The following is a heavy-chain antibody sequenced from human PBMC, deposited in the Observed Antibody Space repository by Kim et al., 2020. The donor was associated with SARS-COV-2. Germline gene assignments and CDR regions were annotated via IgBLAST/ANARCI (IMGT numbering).Heavy chain of an antibody. J-gene: IGHJ3*01. CDR3: ARDHESGDGTFDF. Sequence: GGSLRLSCAASGFTFSPYSMNWVRQAPGKRLEWVSSISSSSRYTYYADSVKGRFTISRDNAKNSLYLQMHSLRAEDTAVYYCARDHESGDGTFDFWGQGT. CDR1: GFTFSPYS. CDR2: ISSSSRYT. D-gene: IGHD4-17*01. V-gene: IGHV3-21*01.